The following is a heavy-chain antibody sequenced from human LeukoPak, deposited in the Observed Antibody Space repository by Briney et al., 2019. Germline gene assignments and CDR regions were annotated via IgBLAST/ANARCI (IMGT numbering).Heavy chain of an antibody. V-gene: IGHV3-30-3*01. Sequence: PGGSLRLSCAASGFTFSSYAMHWVRQAPGKGLEWVAVISYDGSNKYYADSVKGRFTISRDNSKNTLYLQMNSLRAEDTAVYYCARAAKGPFDYWGQGTLVTVSS. J-gene: IGHJ4*02. CDR3: ARAAKGPFDY. D-gene: IGHD5-18*01. CDR1: GFTFSSYA. CDR2: ISYDGSNK.